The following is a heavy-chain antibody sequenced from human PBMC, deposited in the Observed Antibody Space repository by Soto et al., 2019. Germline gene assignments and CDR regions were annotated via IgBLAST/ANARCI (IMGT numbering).Heavy chain of an antibody. Sequence: QLQLQESGSGLVKPSQTLSLTCAVSGGSISGGGYSWSWIRQPPGKVLEWIGYIYDSGRTYYNPSRKSRVTISLDRSKNQFSLKLTSVTAADTAVYYCARDGGIDAFDIWGQGTMVTVSS. J-gene: IGHJ3*02. CDR2: IYDSGRT. D-gene: IGHD3-3*01. CDR3: ARDGGIDAFDI. V-gene: IGHV4-30-2*01. CDR1: GGSISGGGYS.